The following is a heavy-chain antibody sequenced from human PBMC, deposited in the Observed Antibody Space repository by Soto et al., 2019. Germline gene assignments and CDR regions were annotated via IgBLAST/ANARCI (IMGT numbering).Heavy chain of an antibody. D-gene: IGHD2-2*01. Sequence: SVKVSCKASGGTFSSYAISWVRQAPGQGLEWMGGIIPIFGTANYAQKFQGRVTITADESTSTAYMELSSLRSEDTAVYYCARDGSVVVPAAISGMDVWGQGTTVTVSS. J-gene: IGHJ6*02. CDR3: ARDGSVVVPAAISGMDV. V-gene: IGHV1-69*13. CDR2: IIPIFGTA. CDR1: GGTFSSYA.